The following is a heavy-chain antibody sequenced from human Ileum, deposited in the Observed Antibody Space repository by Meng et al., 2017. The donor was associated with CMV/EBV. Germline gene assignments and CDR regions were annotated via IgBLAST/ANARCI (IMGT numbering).Heavy chain of an antibody. CDR3: ARDTGPNTLDY. V-gene: IGHV3-7*03. CDR2: MKHDGSEI. CDR1: GFSFSTYW. J-gene: IGHJ4*02. Sequence: GGSLRLSCAASGFSFSTYWMTRVRQAPGKGLEWVANMKHDGSEIYYVDSVKGRFSVSRDNAKNSLYLQMNSLRAEDTAIYYCARDTGPNTLDYWGQGTLVTVSS. D-gene: IGHD2-8*01.